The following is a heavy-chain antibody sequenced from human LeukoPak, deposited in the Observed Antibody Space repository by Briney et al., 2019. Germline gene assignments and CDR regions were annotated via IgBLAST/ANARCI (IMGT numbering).Heavy chain of an antibody. CDR1: GYTFTSYG. V-gene: IGHV1-18*01. D-gene: IGHD3-22*01. CDR2: ISAYNGTT. CDR3: ARAHDSSDYYMDV. J-gene: IGHJ6*03. Sequence: ASVKVSFKASGYTFTSYGISWVRQAPGQGLEWMGWISAYNGTTNYAQKLQGRVTMTTDTSTSTAYMELRSLRSDATAVYYCARAHDSSDYYMDVWGKGTTVTVSS.